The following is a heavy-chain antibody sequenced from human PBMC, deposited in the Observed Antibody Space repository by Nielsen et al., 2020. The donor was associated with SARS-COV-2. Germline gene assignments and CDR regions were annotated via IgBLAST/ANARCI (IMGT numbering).Heavy chain of an antibody. CDR2: ISGDSNYI. CDR3: TRGFYSQSDC. V-gene: IGHV3-21*01. D-gene: IGHD2-15*01. J-gene: IGHJ4*02. CDR1: GFTFSDYS. Sequence: GGSLRLSCTGSGFTFSDYSMNWVRQAQGKGLEWVASISGDSNYILYSELVKGRFNMSRHNGKNSLYLQMNTLRSEDTALYYCTRGFYSQSDCWGQGTLVTVSS.